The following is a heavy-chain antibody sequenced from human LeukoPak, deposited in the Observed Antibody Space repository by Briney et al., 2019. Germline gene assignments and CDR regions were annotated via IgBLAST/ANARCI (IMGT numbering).Heavy chain of an antibody. J-gene: IGHJ5*02. Sequence: SETLSLTCTVSGASVTTFYWSWFRQPPGTGLEWIGYIYYSGVTNYNPSLKSRVTMSVDTSKNQFSLKVTSVTAADTAIYYCARDQVVHEWFDPWGQGILDTVSS. CDR1: GASVTTFY. V-gene: IGHV4-59*02. D-gene: IGHD3-22*01. CDR3: ARDQVVHEWFDP. CDR2: IYYSGVT.